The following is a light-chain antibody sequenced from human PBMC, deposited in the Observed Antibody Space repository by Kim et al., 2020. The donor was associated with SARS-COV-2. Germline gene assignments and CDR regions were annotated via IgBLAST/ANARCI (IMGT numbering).Light chain of an antibody. V-gene: IGLV3-10*01. CDR2: EDT. CDR1: ALPIKY. J-gene: IGLJ3*02. CDR3: YSTDSSGDLRV. Sequence: SSELTQPPSVSVSPGQTVRITCSGDALPIKYAFWYQQKSGQVPVLVIYEDTQRPSGIHERFSGSSSGTTAALTISGAQVDDEAYYYCYSTDSSGDLRVFGGGTQLTVL.